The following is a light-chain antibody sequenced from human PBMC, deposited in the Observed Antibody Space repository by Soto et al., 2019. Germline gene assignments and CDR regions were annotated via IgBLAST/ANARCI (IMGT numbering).Light chain of an antibody. V-gene: IGLV2-14*01. Sequence: QSVLTQPASVSGPPGQSITISCTVTSSDVGGYGSVSWYQQHPGKAPKLMIYEVSNRPSGVSNRFSGSKSGNTASLIISGLQAEDDADYYCSSYTSSGTYVFGTGTKVTVL. J-gene: IGLJ1*01. CDR3: SSYTSSGTYV. CDR1: SSDVGGYGS. CDR2: EVS.